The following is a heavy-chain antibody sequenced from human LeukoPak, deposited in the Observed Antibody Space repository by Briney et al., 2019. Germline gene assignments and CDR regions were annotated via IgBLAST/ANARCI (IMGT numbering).Heavy chain of an antibody. CDR2: INHSRST. D-gene: IGHD2-15*01. J-gene: IGHJ4*02. V-gene: IGHV4-34*01. CDR1: GGSFSGYY. CDR3: ASRGYCSGGSCYYFDY. Sequence: SETLSLTCAVYGGSFSGYYWSWIRQPPGKGLEWIEEINHSRSTNYNPSLKSRVTISVDTSKNQFSLKLSSVTAADTAVYYCASRGYCSGGSCYYFDYWGQGTPVTVSS.